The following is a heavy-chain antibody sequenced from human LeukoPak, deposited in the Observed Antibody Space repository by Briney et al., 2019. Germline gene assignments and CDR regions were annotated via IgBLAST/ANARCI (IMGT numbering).Heavy chain of an antibody. CDR3: ATSTYYYDSGDYFDY. J-gene: IGHJ4*02. CDR2: FDPEGGET. Sequence: ASVRVSCKVSGYTLTELSMHWVRQAPGKGLEWMGGFDPEGGETIYAQKFQGRVTMTEDTSTDTAYMELSSLRSEDTAVYYCATSTYYYDSGDYFDYWGQGTLVTVSS. D-gene: IGHD3-22*01. CDR1: GYTLTELS. V-gene: IGHV1-24*01.